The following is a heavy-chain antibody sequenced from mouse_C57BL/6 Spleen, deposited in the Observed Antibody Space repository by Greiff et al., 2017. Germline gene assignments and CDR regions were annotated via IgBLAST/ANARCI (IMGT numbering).Heavy chain of an antibody. CDR1: GYTFTSYW. V-gene: IGHV1-69*01. CDR2: IDPSDSYT. CDR3: ARRAIYYDMDY. Sequence: QVQLQQPGAELVMPGASVKLSCKASGYTFTSYWMHWVKQRPGQGLEWIGEIDPSDSYTNYNQKFKGKTTFTVDKSSSTAYMQLSSLTSEDSAVYYCARRAIYYDMDYWGQGTSVTVSS. J-gene: IGHJ4*01.